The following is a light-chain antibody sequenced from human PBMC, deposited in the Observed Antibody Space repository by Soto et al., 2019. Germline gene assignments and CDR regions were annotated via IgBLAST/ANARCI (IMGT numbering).Light chain of an antibody. CDR1: HSLRYNSSHY. CDR3: QQYYTTPYT. J-gene: IGKJ2*01. V-gene: IGKV4-1*01. Sequence: VVTQFPDSLTVSLGERAAIDCKSSHSLRYNSSHYLAWYQQKPGQPPKLLIYWSSTRESGVPARFSGSGSGTNFTLTISGLQAEDAAVYYCQQYYTTPYTFGQGTKLAI. CDR2: WSS.